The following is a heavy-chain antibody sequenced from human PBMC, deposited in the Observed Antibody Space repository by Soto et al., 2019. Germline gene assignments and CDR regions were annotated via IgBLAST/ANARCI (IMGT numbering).Heavy chain of an antibody. CDR1: GYTFTSYA. Sequence: ASVKVSCKASGYTFTSYAMRWVRQAPGQRLEWMGWINAGNGNTKYSQKFQGRVTVTKDTSASTAYMELSSLRSEDTAVYYCARDLGGWPDYWGQGTLVTVSS. CDR3: ARDLGGWPDY. V-gene: IGHV1-3*01. J-gene: IGHJ4*02. D-gene: IGHD2-15*01. CDR2: INAGNGNT.